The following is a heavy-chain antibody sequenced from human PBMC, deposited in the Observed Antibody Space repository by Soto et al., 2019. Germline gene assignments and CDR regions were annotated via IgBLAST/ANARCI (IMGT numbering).Heavy chain of an antibody. V-gene: IGHV3-13*01. Sequence: GGSLRLSCAASGFTFSSYDMHWVRQATGKGLEWVSAIGTAGDTYYPGSVKGRFTISRENAKNSLYLQMNSLRAEDTAVCYCARGGIVVVGWESYGMDVWGQGTTVTVSS. J-gene: IGHJ6*02. CDR2: IGTAGDT. CDR3: ARGGIVVVGWESYGMDV. CDR1: GFTFSSYD. D-gene: IGHD2-15*01.